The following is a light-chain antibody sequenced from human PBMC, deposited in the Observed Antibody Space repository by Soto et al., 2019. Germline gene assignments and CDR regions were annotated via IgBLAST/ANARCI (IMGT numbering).Light chain of an antibody. CDR3: QQSYGVPRT. Sequence: DIQMTQSPSSLSASVGDRVTITCRASQSISTYLNWYQQKPGRAPKLLIYAASSLHSVVPSRFSGSGSGTDFALTISSLQPEYFATYYCQQSYGVPRTFGQGTKVEIK. CDR2: AAS. CDR1: QSISTY. J-gene: IGKJ1*01. V-gene: IGKV1-39*01.